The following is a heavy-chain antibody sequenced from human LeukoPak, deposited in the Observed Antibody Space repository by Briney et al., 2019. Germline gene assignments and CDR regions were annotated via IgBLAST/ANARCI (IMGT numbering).Heavy chain of an antibody. CDR3: ARCHPKQQLAYFDY. CDR1: GGTFSSYA. V-gene: IGHV1-69*05. J-gene: IGHJ4*02. D-gene: IGHD6-13*01. CDR2: IIPIFGTA. Sequence: SVKVSCKASGGTFSSYAISWVRQAPGQGLEWMGGIIPIFGTANYAQKFQGRVTITTDESTSTAYMELSSLRSEDTAVYYCARCHPKQQLAYFDYWGQGSLVTVSS.